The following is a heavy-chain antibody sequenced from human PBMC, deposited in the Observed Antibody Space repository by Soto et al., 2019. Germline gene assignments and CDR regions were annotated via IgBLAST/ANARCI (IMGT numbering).Heavy chain of an antibody. J-gene: IGHJ4*02. D-gene: IGHD1-26*01. CDR1: GYTFTSYD. CDR3: ATGDGERAGATYY. Sequence: QVQLVQSGAEVKKPGASVKVSCKASGYTFTSYDFAWVRQAPGQGLEWMGWMNPDSGDAGSAQKFQGRVTLTRDTSIRTAYMELSGLRSEDTAVYYCATGDGERAGATYYWGQGTLVTVSS. CDR2: MNPDSGDA. V-gene: IGHV1-8*01.